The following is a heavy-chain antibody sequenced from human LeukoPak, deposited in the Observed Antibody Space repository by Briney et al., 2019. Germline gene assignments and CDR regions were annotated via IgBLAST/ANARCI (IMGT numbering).Heavy chain of an antibody. CDR3: AASGGWYY. CDR2: IGGGGTST. J-gene: IGHJ4*02. Sequence: GGSLRLSCAASGFTFSTYAMSWVRQAPGKGLEWVSAIGGGGTSTSYADSVKGRFTISRDNSKSTLYLQMNSLTAEDTAVYYCAASGGWYYWGQGTLVTVSS. CDR1: GFTFSTYA. D-gene: IGHD6-19*01. V-gene: IGHV3-23*01.